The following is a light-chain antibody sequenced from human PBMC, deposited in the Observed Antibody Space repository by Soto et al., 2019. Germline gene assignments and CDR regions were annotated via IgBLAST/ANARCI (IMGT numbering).Light chain of an antibody. V-gene: IGLV8-61*01. Sequence: QTVVTQEPSLSVSPGTTVTLTCGLSSGSVSTSYYPSWYQQIPGQPPRTLIYSTNIRSSGVPDRFSGSILGNKAALTITGAQADDECDYYCVLYMGSGFWVFGGGTKLTVL. CDR2: STN. J-gene: IGLJ3*02. CDR1: SGSVSTSYY. CDR3: VLYMGSGFWV.